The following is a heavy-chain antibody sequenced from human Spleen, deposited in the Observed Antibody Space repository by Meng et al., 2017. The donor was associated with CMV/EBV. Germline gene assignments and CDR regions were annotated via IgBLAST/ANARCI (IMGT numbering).Heavy chain of an antibody. D-gene: IGHD3-3*01. J-gene: IGHJ5*02. V-gene: IGHV4-34*01. CDR2: INHTGSS. Sequence: ESFSGYYWSWIRQPPGEGLEWIGEINHTGSSNYNPSLKSRITISLDTSKNQFSLKLSSVTAADTAVYYCARRGLRFLEQLSYNWFDPWGQGTLVTVSS. CDR3: ARRGLRFLEQLSYNWFDP. CDR1: ESFSGYY.